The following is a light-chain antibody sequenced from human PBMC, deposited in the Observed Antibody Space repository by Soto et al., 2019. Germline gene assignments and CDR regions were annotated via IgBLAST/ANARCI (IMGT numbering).Light chain of an antibody. CDR3: QHSLTWPLT. CDR2: DAS. J-gene: IGKJ4*02. V-gene: IGKV3-15*01. Sequence: ELVLTQSPATLSVSPGERATLSCRASQGVGSTLAWYQHEPGRAPRLLIYDASTRATGIPARCSGAGSGTEFTLTSSGLQSDDFAVYYCQHSLTWPLTFGGGTRVEI. CDR1: QGVGST.